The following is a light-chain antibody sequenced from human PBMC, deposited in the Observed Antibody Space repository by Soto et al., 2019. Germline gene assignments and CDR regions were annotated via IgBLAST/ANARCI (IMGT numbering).Light chain of an antibody. CDR1: QSVSNNY. V-gene: IGKV3-20*01. Sequence: IMVTQSAGALSISPGERATLSCRASQSVSNNYLAWYQQKPGQAHRLLIYGASNRATGIPDRFSGSGSGTDFTLTISRLEAEDLAVYYCQQYGSSGTFGQRTKLDIK. J-gene: IGKJ1*01. CDR3: QQYGSSGT. CDR2: GAS.